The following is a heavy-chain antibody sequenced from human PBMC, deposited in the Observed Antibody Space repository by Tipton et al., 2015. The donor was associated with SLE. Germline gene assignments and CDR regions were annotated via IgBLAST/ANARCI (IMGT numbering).Heavy chain of an antibody. CDR2: VSYGGST. Sequence: TLSLTCTVSGGSISSGGYYWSWIRQNPGKGLEWIGYVSYGGSTNYHPSLKSRVTISVDTSKNQFSLKLASMTAADTAVYYCAREWDAGDWFDPWGQGTLVTVSS. CDR3: AREWDAGDWFDP. V-gene: IGHV4-61*08. J-gene: IGHJ5*02. CDR1: GGSISSGGYY. D-gene: IGHD1-26*01.